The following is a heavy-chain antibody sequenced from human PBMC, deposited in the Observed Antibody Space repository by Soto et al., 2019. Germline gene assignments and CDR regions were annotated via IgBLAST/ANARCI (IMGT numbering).Heavy chain of an antibody. D-gene: IGHD2-15*01. CDR1: GVSISSYY. J-gene: IGHJ4*02. Sequence: SETLSLTCTFSGVSISSYYWSWIRQPPGKGLEWIGYIYYSGSTNYNPSLKSRVTISVDTSKNQFSLKLSSVTAADTAVYYCAREPLYCSGGSCYSGSFDYWGQGTLVTVSS. CDR2: IYYSGST. V-gene: IGHV4-59*01. CDR3: AREPLYCSGGSCYSGSFDY.